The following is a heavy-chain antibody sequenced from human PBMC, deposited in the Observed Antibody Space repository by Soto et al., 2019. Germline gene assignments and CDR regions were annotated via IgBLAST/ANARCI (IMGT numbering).Heavy chain of an antibody. D-gene: IGHD5-18*01. V-gene: IGHV4-59*01. CDR1: GGSISSYY. CDR2: IYYSRST. CDR3: ARERGYSYGSDYGMDV. Sequence: SETLSLTCTVSGGSISSYYWSWIRQPPGKGLEWIGYIYYSRSTNYNPSLKSRVTISVDTAKNQFSLKLSAVTAAETAVYYCARERGYSYGSDYGMDVWGQGTTVTVSS. J-gene: IGHJ6*02.